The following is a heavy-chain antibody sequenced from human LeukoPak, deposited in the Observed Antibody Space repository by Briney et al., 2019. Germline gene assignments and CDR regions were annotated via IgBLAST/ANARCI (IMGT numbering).Heavy chain of an antibody. J-gene: IGHJ2*01. V-gene: IGHV3-33*06. Sequence: GGSLRLSCAASGFSFSDHHMDWVRQAPGKGLEWVAVIWYDGSNKYYADSVKGRFTISRDNSKNTLYLQMNSLRAEDTAVYYCAKSWGLWYFDLWGRGTLVTVSS. CDR1: GFSFSDHH. CDR3: AKSWGLWYFDL. CDR2: IWYDGSNK. D-gene: IGHD7-27*01.